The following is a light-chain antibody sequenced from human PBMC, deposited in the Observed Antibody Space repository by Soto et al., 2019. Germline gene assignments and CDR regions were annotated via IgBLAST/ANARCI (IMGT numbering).Light chain of an antibody. V-gene: IGKV3-11*01. J-gene: IGKJ4*01. CDR2: DTS. CDR1: QSVSSY. CDR3: QQSSNWPLT. Sequence: EIVLTQSPATLSLSPGERATLSCRASQSVSSYLAWFQQKPGLAPRLLIYDTSNRATGIPARFSGSGSGTDFTLTISILEPDDFAVYYCQQSSNWPLTFGGGTKVEIK.